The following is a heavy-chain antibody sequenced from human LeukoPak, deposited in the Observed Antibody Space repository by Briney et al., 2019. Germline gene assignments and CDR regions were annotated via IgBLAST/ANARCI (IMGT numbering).Heavy chain of an antibody. CDR3: ARDKRDYVWGSYRYGFDP. J-gene: IGHJ5*02. Sequence: SRVTMSVDTSKNQFSLKLSSVTAADTAVYYCARDKRDYVWGSYRYGFDPWGQGTLVTVSS. D-gene: IGHD3-16*02. V-gene: IGHV4-4*06.